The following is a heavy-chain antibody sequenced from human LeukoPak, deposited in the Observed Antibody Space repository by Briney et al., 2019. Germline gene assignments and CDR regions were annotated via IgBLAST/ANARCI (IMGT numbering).Heavy chain of an antibody. V-gene: IGHV3-11*01. CDR3: AGEITYSGGALDV. J-gene: IGHJ6*02. CDR2: IDSTGRSA. D-gene: IGHD3-10*01. CDR1: GFIFSDYY. Sequence: AGGSLRLSCEATGFIFSDYYMRWIRQAPGKGLERVSYIDSTGRSAYYADSVKGRFTVSRDNAKNFLSLHMVSLRVEDTAVYYCAGEITYSGGALDVWGQGTTVTVSS.